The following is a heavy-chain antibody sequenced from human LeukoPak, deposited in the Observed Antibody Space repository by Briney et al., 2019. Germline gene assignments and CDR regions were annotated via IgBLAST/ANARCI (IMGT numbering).Heavy chain of an antibody. Sequence: GGSLRLSCAASGFTFSSYWMSWVRQAPGKGLEWVANIKQDGSEKYYVDSVKGRFTISRDNAKNSLYLQMNSLRAEDTAVYYCARKRYFDWAYGMDVWGQGTTVTVSS. D-gene: IGHD3-9*01. CDR2: IKQDGSEK. V-gene: IGHV3-7*01. J-gene: IGHJ6*02. CDR1: GFTFSSYW. CDR3: ARKRYFDWAYGMDV.